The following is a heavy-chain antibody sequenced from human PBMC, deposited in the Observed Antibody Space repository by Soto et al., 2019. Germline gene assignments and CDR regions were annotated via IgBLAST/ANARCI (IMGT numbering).Heavy chain of an antibody. CDR1: GYTLTELS. Sequence: SVKVSRKVSGYTLTELSMHWVRQAPGKGLEWMGIINPSVGTTTYAQRFQDRVIMTRDTSTSTVYMELSSLRSEDTAVYYCARDLYSSSLYVRDFDIWGQGTMVTVSS. J-gene: IGHJ3*02. V-gene: IGHV1-46*03. CDR3: ARDLYSSSLYVRDFDI. D-gene: IGHD6-13*01. CDR2: INPSVGTT.